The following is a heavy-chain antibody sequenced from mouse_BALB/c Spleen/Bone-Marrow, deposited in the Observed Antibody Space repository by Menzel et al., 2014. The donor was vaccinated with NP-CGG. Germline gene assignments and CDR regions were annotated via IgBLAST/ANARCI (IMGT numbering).Heavy chain of an antibody. CDR2: VNPDSSTL. V-gene: IGHV4-1*02. CDR3: ARLSYYGRFAY. Sequence: VQLKDSGGGLVQPGRSLKLSCAASEFDFSRFWMSWVRQAPGKGLEWIGEVNPDSSTLNYTPSLKDKFIISRDNAKNTLYLQMSKVRSEDTALYYCARLSYYGRFAYWGQGTLVTVSA. CDR1: EFDFSRFW. J-gene: IGHJ3*01. D-gene: IGHD1-1*01.